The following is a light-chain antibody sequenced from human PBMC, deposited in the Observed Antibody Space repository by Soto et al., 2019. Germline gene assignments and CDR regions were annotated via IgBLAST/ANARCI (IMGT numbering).Light chain of an antibody. Sequence: QSALTQPRSVSGSPGQSVTISCTGISNNYVSWYQQHPGKVPKVIVYDVTLRPSGVSDRFSGSRSGNTASLAISGLRAEDGADYYCCPFSGTYREVVFGGGTKLTV. J-gene: IGLJ2*01. CDR2: DVT. CDR3: CPFSGTYREVV. CDR1: SNNY. V-gene: IGLV2-11*01.